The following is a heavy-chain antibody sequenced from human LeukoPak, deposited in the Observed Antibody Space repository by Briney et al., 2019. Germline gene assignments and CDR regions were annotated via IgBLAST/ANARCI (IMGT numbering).Heavy chain of an antibody. CDR1: GFTFSSYA. Sequence: PGGSLRLSCAASGFTFSSYAMSWVRQAPGKGQEWVSGISGSGGSTNYADSVKGRFTISRDNSKNTLYLQMNSLRAEDTAVYYCAKGVDYDFWSGYRYYFDYWGQGTLVTVSS. J-gene: IGHJ4*02. CDR2: ISGSGGST. V-gene: IGHV3-23*01. D-gene: IGHD3-3*01. CDR3: AKGVDYDFWSGYRYYFDY.